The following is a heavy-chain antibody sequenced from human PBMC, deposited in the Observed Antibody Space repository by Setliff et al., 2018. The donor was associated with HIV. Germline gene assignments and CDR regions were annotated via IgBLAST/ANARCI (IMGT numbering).Heavy chain of an antibody. D-gene: IGHD1-26*01. V-gene: IGHV3-73*01. CDR1: GFIFSGAA. CDR2: IRTNAKGYAT. J-gene: IGHJ1*01. CDR3: ATLSGTLQY. Sequence: GGSLRLSCAASGFIFSGAAMHWVRQTSGKGLEWVGRIRTNAKGYATEYAASVKGRFIISRDDSKSTAYLQMSSLQTEDTAVYYCATLSGTLQYWGQGTQVT.